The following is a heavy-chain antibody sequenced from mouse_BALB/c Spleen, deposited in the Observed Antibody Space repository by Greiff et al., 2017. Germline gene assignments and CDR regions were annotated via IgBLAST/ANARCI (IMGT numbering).Heavy chain of an antibody. CDR2: IDPENGDT. Sequence: VQLQQSGAELVRSGASVKLSCTASGFNFKDYYMHWVKQRPEQGLEWIGWIDPENGDTEYAPKFQGKATMTADTSSNTAYLQLSSLTSEDTAVYYCNAGYYYGNRPFDYWGQGTTVTVSS. CDR1: GFNFKDYY. D-gene: IGHD1-1*01. CDR3: NAGYYYGNRPFDY. J-gene: IGHJ2*01. V-gene: IGHV14-4*02.